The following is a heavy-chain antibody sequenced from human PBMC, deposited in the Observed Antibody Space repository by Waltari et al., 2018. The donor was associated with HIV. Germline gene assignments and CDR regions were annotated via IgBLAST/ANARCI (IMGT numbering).Heavy chain of an antibody. V-gene: IGHV3-73*01. CDR3: TRLVAAVAGTGY. J-gene: IGHJ4*02. CDR2: IRTKANSYAT. CDR1: GSTFSGST. Sequence: EVQLVESGGGLVQPGGSRNLSCAASGSTFSGSTMHWGRQASGKGLGWVGRIRTKANSYATAYAASVKGRFIISRDDSKNTAYLQMNNLKTEDTAVYYCTRLVAAVAGTGYWGQGTLVTVSS. D-gene: IGHD6-19*01.